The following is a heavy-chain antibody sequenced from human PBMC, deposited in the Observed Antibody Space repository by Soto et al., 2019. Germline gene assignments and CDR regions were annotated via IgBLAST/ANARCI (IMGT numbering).Heavy chain of an antibody. CDR3: ARQGMPPGGVASDQVNFDY. J-gene: IGHJ4*02. Sequence: PGGSLRLSCASSGFTFSSHGMHWVRQAPGKELEWVAVIWYDGNNKYYADSVKGRFTISRDNFKNTLYLQMNSLRVEDTAVYYCARQGMPPGGVASDQVNFDYWGQGTLVTVSS. D-gene: IGHD1-26*01. V-gene: IGHV3-33*01. CDR1: GFTFSSHG. CDR2: IWYDGNNK.